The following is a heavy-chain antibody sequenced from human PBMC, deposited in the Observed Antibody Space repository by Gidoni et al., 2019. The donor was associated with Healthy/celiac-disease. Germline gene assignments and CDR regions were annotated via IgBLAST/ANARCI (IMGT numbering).Heavy chain of an antibody. J-gene: IGHJ4*02. Sequence: QLQLQESGPGLVTPSETLSLTCTVSGGSISSSSYYWGWIRQPPGKVLEWIGRIYYSGSSYYNPSLKSRVTISVDTSKNQFSLKLSSVTAADTAVYYCARTRSYGGNSFDYWGQGTLVTVSS. CDR2: IYYSGSS. CDR1: GGSISSSSYY. V-gene: IGHV4-39*07. CDR3: ARTRSYGGNSFDY. D-gene: IGHD1-26*01.